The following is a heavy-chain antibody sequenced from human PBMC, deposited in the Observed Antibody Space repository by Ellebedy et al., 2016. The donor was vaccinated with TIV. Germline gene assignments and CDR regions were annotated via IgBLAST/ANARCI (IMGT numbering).Heavy chain of an antibody. CDR1: GGSISSGSYY. V-gene: IGHV4-31*03. CDR2: IYYSGST. D-gene: IGHD3-10*01. J-gene: IGHJ4*02. Sequence: SETLSLTCTVSGGSISSGSYYWSWIRQHPGKGLEWIGYIYYSGSTYYNPSLKSRVTISLDTSKNQFSLKLSSVTAADTAVYYCARQYGSGIRALDYWGQGTLVTVSS. CDR3: ARQYGSGIRALDY.